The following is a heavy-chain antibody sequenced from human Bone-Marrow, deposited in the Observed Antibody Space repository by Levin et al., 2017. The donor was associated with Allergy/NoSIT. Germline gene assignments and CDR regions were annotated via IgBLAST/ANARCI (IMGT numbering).Heavy chain of an antibody. D-gene: IGHD5-18*01. V-gene: IGHV3-9*01. CDR3: VRDIQRWAVTRQKDVFDI. CDR1: GFIFDNYA. J-gene: IGHJ3*02. CDR2: VSWNTGSI. Sequence: QPSETLSLTCAASGFIFDNYAMHWVRQAPGKGLEWVSGVSWNTGSIGYADSVKGRVTISRDNATSSLYLHMDSLIPEDTALYYCVRDIQRWAVTRQKDVFDIWGQGTMVTVSS.